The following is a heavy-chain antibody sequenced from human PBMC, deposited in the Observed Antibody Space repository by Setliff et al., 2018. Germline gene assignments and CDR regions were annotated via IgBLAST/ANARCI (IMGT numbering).Heavy chain of an antibody. CDR1: GYTFSDYG. Sequence: GASVKVSCKASGYTFSDYGVSWVRQAPGQGLEWVGWISPHNGKTYYAPKFQDRITMTTDTSTSTAYLEVNSLRSDDTAVYYCARGGVSAAGKKGVFEHWGQGTLVTVSS. J-gene: IGHJ4*02. CDR3: ARGGVSAAGKKGVFEH. CDR2: ISPHNGKT. V-gene: IGHV1-18*01. D-gene: IGHD6-13*01.